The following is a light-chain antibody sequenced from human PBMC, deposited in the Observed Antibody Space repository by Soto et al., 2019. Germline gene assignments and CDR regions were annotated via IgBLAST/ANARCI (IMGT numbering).Light chain of an antibody. V-gene: IGKV3-11*01. CDR2: DAY. CDR1: QSVSTY. Sequence: DIILTQSPATLSLSPGERAPLSCRASQSVSTYLAWYQQKPGQAPRLLIYDAYNRATGITARFSGSGSGTDFTLTISSLEPEDFAVYYCQQRSNWPLTFGGGTQVDIK. J-gene: IGKJ4*01. CDR3: QQRSNWPLT.